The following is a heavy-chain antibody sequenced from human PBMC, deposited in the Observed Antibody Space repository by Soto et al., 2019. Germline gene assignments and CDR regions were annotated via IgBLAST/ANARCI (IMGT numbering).Heavy chain of an antibody. D-gene: IGHD6-6*01. CDR2: ISYDGSNK. J-gene: IGHJ3*01. CDR3: AREVIAAS. CDR1: GFTFSSYA. V-gene: IGHV3-30-3*01. Sequence: QVQLVESGGGVVQPGRSPRLSCAASGFTFSSYAMHWVRQAPGKGLEWVAVISYDGSNKYYADSVKGRFTISRDNSKNTLYLQMNSLRAEDTAVYYCAREVIAASWGQGTMVTVSS.